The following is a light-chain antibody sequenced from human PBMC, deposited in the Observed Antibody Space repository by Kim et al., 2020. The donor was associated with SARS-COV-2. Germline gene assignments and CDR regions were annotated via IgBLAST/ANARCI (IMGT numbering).Light chain of an antibody. V-gene: IGKV3-20*01. CDR1: QSVSSTS. J-gene: IGKJ2*01. CDR2: GAS. CDR3: QQYGISPYT. Sequence: EIVLTQSPGTLSLSPGERATLSCRASQSVSSTSLAWYQQKPGQAPRLLIYGASSRATGIPDRFSGSGSGTDFTLTISRLEPEDFAVYYCQQYGISPYTFGQGTKLEI.